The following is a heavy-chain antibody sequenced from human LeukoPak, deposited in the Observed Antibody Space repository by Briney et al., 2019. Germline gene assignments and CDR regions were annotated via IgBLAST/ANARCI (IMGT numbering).Heavy chain of an antibody. D-gene: IGHD6-19*01. CDR3: ARVIAVAGSGTFDY. Sequence: SVKGRFTISRDNTKNSLYLQMNSLRAEDTAVYYCARVIAVAGSGTFDYWGQGTLVTVSS. V-gene: IGHV3-11*06. J-gene: IGHJ4*02.